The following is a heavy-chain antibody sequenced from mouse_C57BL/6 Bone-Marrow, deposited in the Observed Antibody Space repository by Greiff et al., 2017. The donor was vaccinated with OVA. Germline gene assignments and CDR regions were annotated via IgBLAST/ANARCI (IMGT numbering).Heavy chain of an antibody. CDR2: IDPSDSYT. V-gene: IGHV1-59*01. J-gene: IGHJ4*01. Sequence: QVQLQQPGAELVRPGTSVKLSCKASGYTFTSYWMHWVKQRPGQGLDWIGVIDPSDSYTNYNQKFKGKATLTVDTSSSTAYMQLSSLTSEDSAVYYCARRGRDAMDYWGQGTSVTVSS. CDR1: GYTFTSYW. CDR3: ARRGRDAMDY. D-gene: IGHD3-3*01.